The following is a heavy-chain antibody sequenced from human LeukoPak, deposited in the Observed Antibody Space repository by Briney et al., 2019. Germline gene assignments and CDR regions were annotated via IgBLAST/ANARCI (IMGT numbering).Heavy chain of an antibody. V-gene: IGHV3-21*01. J-gene: IGHJ4*02. CDR3: ARDKSEEYQLPSLRVDY. CDR2: VSSSSSYI. D-gene: IGHD2-2*01. Sequence: GGSLRLSCGASGFTFSSYSMNWVRQAPGKGLEWDSSVSSSSSYIYYADSVKGRFTISRDNAKNSLYLQMNSPRAEDTAVYYCARDKSEEYQLPSLRVDYWGPGTLVTVSS. CDR1: GFTFSSYS.